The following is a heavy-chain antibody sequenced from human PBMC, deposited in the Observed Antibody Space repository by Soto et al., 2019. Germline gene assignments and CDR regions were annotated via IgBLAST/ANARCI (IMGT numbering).Heavy chain of an antibody. J-gene: IGHJ4*02. D-gene: IGHD2-15*01. CDR2: INHSGST. Sequence: SETLSLTCTVSGGSFSSYYWSWIRQPPGKGLEWIGEINHSGSTNYNPSLKSRVSISVDTSKNQFSLKLSSVTAADTAVYYCARGLGDIVVQIYFDFWGQGTQVTVSS. CDR1: GGSFSSYY. V-gene: IGHV4-34*01. CDR3: ARGLGDIVVQIYFDF.